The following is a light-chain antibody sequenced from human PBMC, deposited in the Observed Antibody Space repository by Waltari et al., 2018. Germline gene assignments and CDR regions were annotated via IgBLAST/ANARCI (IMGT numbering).Light chain of an antibody. CDR3: SSYAGSNNLV. Sequence: QSALTQPPSASGSPGQSVTISCTGTSRDVGGYNYVSWYQQHPGTAPKLLIYEVSKRPSGVPGRCSGSKSGNTASLTVSGLEAEDEADYYCSSYAGSNNLVFGGGTKLTVL. V-gene: IGLV2-8*01. J-gene: IGLJ2*01. CDR1: SRDVGGYNY. CDR2: EVS.